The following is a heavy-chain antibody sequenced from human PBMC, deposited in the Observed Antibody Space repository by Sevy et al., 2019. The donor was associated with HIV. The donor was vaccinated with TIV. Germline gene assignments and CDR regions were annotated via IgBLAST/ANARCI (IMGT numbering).Heavy chain of an antibody. D-gene: IGHD3-22*01. Sequence: GGSLRLSCAASGFTVSSNYMSWVRQAPGKGLEWVSVIYSGGSTYYADSVKGRFTISRDNSKNTLYLQMNSLRAEDTAVYYCARGEGTMILAGFDIWGQGTMVTVSS. CDR1: GFTVSSNY. CDR3: ARGEGTMILAGFDI. CDR2: IYSGGST. J-gene: IGHJ3*02. V-gene: IGHV3-53*01.